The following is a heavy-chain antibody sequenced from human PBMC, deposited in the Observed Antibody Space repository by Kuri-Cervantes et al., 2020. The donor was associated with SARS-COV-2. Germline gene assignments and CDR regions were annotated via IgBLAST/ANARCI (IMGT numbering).Heavy chain of an antibody. V-gene: IGHV1-69*05. Sequence: SVKVSCKASGGTFSSYAISWVRQAPGQGLEWMEGIIPIFGTANYAQKFQGRVTITRNTSISTAYMELSSLRSEDTAVYYCARGWQQQLVGDAFDIWGQGTMVTVSS. CDR2: IIPIFGTA. J-gene: IGHJ3*02. CDR1: GGTFSSYA. D-gene: IGHD6-13*01. CDR3: ARGWQQQLVGDAFDI.